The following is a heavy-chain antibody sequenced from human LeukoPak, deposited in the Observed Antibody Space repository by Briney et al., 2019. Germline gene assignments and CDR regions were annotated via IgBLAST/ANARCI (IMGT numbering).Heavy chain of an antibody. J-gene: IGHJ5*02. CDR1: GFTFSDYY. Sequence: PGGSLRLSCAASGFTFSDYYMCWIRQAPGKGLEWVSYISSSGSTIYYADSVKGRFTISRDNAKNSLYLQMNSLRAEDTAVYYCARDSGGIVVVAPNWFDPWGQGTLVTVSS. CDR2: ISSSGSTI. D-gene: IGHD2-2*01. V-gene: IGHV3-11*04. CDR3: ARDSGGIVVVAPNWFDP.